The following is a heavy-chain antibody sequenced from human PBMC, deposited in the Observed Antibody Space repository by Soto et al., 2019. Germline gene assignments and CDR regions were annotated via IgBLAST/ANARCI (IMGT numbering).Heavy chain of an antibody. J-gene: IGHJ5*02. CDR3: AKDECGSFSAFSWFDP. CDR1: GFTFSSYA. D-gene: IGHD2-15*01. V-gene: IGHV3-23*01. CDR2: ISGSGGST. Sequence: EVQLLESGGGLVQPGGSLRLSCAASGFTFSSYAMSWVRQAPGKGLEWVSAISGSGGSTYYADSVKGRFTISRDNSKNTLYLQMNSLRAEDTAVYYCAKDECGSFSAFSWFDPWGQGTLVTVSS.